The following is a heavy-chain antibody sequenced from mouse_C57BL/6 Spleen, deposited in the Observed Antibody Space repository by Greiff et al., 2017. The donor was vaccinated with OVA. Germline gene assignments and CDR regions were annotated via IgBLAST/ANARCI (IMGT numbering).Heavy chain of an antibody. CDR1: GYTFTSYW. Sequence: QVQLQQPGAELVKPGASVKLSCKASGYTFTSYWMQWVKQRPGQGLEWIGEIDPSDSYTNYNQKFKGKATLTVDTSSITAYMQLSSLTSEDAAVYHCARYGSSVWDDGGQGTTLTVAS. J-gene: IGHJ2*01. D-gene: IGHD1-1*01. CDR3: ARYGSSVWDD. V-gene: IGHV1-50*01. CDR2: IDPSDSYT.